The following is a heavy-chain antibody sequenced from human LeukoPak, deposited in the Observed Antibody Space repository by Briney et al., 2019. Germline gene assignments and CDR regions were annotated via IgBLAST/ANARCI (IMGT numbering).Heavy chain of an antibody. CDR1: GFTFSNYG. Sequence: AGGSLRLSCGASGFTFSNYGMLWVRQAPGKGLEWVAVISYDGSNKYYADSVKGRFTISRDNSKNTLYLQMNSLRAEDTAVYYCANGGRWLRNEWYFDYWGQGTLVTVSS. CDR3: ANGGRWLRNEWYFDY. CDR2: ISYDGSNK. J-gene: IGHJ4*02. D-gene: IGHD5-12*01. V-gene: IGHV3-30*18.